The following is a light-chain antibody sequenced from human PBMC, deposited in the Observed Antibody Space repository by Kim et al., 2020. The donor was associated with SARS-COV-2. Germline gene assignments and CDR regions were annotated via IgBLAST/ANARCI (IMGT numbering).Light chain of an antibody. CDR2: AAS. V-gene: IGKV1-5*01. J-gene: IGKJ1*01. CDR3: EQYNFYSWT. CDR1: ESIGSW. Sequence: ACVRDKVTMSCRAGESIGSWLAWYQKRPGKAPKLQISAASSLQRGVPSRFRGTGSGTEFSLTISSLQPYNLAIYYSEQYNFYSWTFGQGTKVDIK.